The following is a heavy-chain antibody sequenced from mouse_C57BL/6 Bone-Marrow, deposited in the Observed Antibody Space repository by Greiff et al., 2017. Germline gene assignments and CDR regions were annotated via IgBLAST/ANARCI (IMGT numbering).Heavy chain of an antibody. CDR3: ARVTIVRFDY. V-gene: IGHV5-4*01. CDR2: ISDGGSYT. D-gene: IGHD2-5*01. CDR1: GFTFSSYA. J-gene: IGHJ2*01. Sequence: EVQVVESGGGLVKPGGSLKLSCAAPGFTFSSYAMSWVRQTPEKRLEWVATISDGGSYTYYPDNVKGRFTISRDNAKNNLYLQMSHLKSEDTAMYYCARVTIVRFDYWGQGTTLTVSS.